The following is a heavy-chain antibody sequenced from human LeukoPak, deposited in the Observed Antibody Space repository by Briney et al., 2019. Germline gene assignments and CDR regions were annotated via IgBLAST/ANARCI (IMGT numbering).Heavy chain of an antibody. V-gene: IGHV3-30-3*01. CDR3: ARDPGYIVVVPAATGDY. CDR2: ISYDGSNK. CDR1: GFTFSSYA. J-gene: IGHJ4*02. D-gene: IGHD2-2*01. Sequence: GGSLRLSCAASGFTFSSYAMHWVRQAPGKGLEWVAVISYDGSNKYYADSVKGRFTISRDNSKNTLYLQMNSLRAEDTAVYYCARDPGYIVVVPAATGDYWGQGTLVTVSS.